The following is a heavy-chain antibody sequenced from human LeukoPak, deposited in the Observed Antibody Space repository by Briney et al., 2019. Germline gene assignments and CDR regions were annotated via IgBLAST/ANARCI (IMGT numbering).Heavy chain of an antibody. D-gene: IGHD2-15*01. CDR2: ITGSGGAT. J-gene: IGHJ4*02. Sequence: QPGGFLRLSCAASGFTFSTYAMNWVRQAPGKGLEWVSIITGSGGATYYPDSVKGRFTISRDNSKNTLYLQMNSVRADDTAVYYCAKGTLGSCSGSTCYPLDYWGLGTLVTVSS. CDR3: AKGTLGSCSGSTCYPLDY. V-gene: IGHV3-23*01. CDR1: GFTFSTYA.